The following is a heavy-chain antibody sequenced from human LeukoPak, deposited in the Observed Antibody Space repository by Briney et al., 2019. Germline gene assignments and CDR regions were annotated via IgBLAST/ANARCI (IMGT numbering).Heavy chain of an antibody. Sequence: GESLQISCKASGYSFTSYWIGWVRQMPGKGLEWMGIIYPGDSNTRYSPSFQGQVTISADRSITTAYLQWSSLKASDTAIYYCARADFWSGYYFRWFGPWGQGTLVTVSS. D-gene: IGHD3-3*01. CDR1: GYSFTSYW. CDR3: ARADFWSGYYFRWFGP. V-gene: IGHV5-51*01. CDR2: IYPGDSNT. J-gene: IGHJ5*02.